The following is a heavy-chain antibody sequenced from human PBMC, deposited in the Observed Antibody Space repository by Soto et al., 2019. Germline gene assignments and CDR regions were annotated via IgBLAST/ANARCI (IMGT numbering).Heavy chain of an antibody. CDR2: IFHSGST. CDR1: GGSISSGGYS. J-gene: IGHJ5*01. CDR3: ARDFQASGPTGWFDS. V-gene: IGHV4-61*08. Sequence: PSVTLSLTCAVSGGSISSGGYSWSWIRQPPGKGLEWIGYIFHSGSTNYNPSLKSRVTISVDTSRNQFSLKLSSVTAADTAMYYCARDFQASGPTGWFDSWGQGTPVTVSS. D-gene: IGHD3-10*01.